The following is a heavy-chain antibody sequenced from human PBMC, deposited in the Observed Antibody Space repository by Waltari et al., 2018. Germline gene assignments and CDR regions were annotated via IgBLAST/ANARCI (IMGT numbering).Heavy chain of an antibody. D-gene: IGHD2-2*01. CDR3: AKSRGFEY. CDR1: GFTFSRYW. V-gene: IGHV3-7*01. J-gene: IGHJ4*02. Sequence: EVQLVESGGGLVQPGGSLRLSCGASGFTFSRYWMSWVRQTPGKGVEWVAKINYDGSQKYYVDSVKGRFTISRDNAKNSVYLQMNSLRVEDTAVYYCAKSRGFEYWGQGTLITVSS. CDR2: INYDGSQK.